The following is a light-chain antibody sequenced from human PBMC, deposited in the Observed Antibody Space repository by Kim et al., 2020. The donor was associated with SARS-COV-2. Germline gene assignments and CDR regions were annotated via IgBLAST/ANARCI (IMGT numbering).Light chain of an antibody. CDR1: QTVSSN. J-gene: IGKJ1*01. Sequence: VSPGERFTLSCRASQTVSSNLAWYQQRPGRAPRMLIYGASTRATGIPARFSGSGSGTEFTLTISSLQSEDSAVYYCQQYNNWPQTFGQGTKVDIK. V-gene: IGKV3-15*01. CDR3: QQYNNWPQT. CDR2: GAS.